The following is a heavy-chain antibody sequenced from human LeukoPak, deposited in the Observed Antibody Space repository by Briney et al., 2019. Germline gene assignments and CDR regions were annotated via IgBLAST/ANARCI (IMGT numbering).Heavy chain of an antibody. CDR1: GFTFSSYA. J-gene: IGHJ4*02. Sequence: PGGSLRLSCVVSGFTFSSYAMSWVRQPPGKGLEWIGSIYYSGGTYYNPSLKSRVTISVDTSKNQFSLKLSSVTAADTAVYYCARRSFYVGSPFDYWGQGTLVTVSS. CDR2: IYYSGGT. V-gene: IGHV4-39*01. D-gene: IGHD5/OR15-5a*01. CDR3: ARRSFYVGSPFDY.